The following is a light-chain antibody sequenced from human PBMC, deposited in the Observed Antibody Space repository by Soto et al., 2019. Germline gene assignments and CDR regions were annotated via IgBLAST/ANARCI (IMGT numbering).Light chain of an antibody. V-gene: IGKV3-20*01. CDR3: QQYGNSPMYT. J-gene: IGKJ2*01. CDR1: QIVSTTY. CDR2: GSS. Sequence: EIVLTQSPGTLSLSPGERATLSCRASQIVSTTYLAWYQQRPGQAPRLLIYGSSSRAPGIPDRFSGSGSGTGFTLTISRLEPEDFAVYYCQQYGNSPMYTFGQGTKVDIK.